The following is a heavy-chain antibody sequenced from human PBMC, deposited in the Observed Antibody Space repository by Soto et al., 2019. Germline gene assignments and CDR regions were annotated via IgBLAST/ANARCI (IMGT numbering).Heavy chain of an antibody. CDR3: ARVCGGDCHYGMDV. Sequence: QVQLQESGPGLVKPSQTLSLTCTVSGGSISSGGYYWSWLRQHPGKGLEWIGYIYYSGSTYYNPSLKSRGTISVDTSKNQFSLKLSSVTAADTAVYYCARVCGGDCHYGMDVWGQGTTVTVSS. CDR2: IYYSGST. V-gene: IGHV4-31*03. CDR1: GGSISSGGYY. D-gene: IGHD2-21*02. J-gene: IGHJ6*02.